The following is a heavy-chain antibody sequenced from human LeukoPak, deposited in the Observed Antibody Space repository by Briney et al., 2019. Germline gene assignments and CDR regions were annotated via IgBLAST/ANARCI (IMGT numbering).Heavy chain of an antibody. CDR3: AKPRVDGDVSGFDY. Sequence: GGSLRLSCAASGFTFSSYAMNWVRQAPGEGLEWASAIRGSGDYTYYADSVKGRFTISRDNSKSTLYLQMNSLRAEDTALYYCAKPRVDGDVSGFDYRGQGTLVIVSS. V-gene: IGHV3-23*01. D-gene: IGHD1-26*01. CDR1: GFTFSSYA. CDR2: IRGSGDYT. J-gene: IGHJ4*02.